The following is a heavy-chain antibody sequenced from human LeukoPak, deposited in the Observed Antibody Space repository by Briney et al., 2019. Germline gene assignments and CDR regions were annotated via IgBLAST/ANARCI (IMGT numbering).Heavy chain of an antibody. D-gene: IGHD2-21*02. CDR2: INPYIGDA. Sequence: ASVTVSCKASGYTFTGYFLHWVRQAPGHGLEWMGWINPYIGDASYAQKFQGRVTMTRDRSINTAYMELSRLTSDDTAVYYCARMDLDGGDSIGFDSWGQGTLVTVSS. J-gene: IGHJ5*01. CDR3: ARMDLDGGDSIGFDS. CDR1: GYTFTGYF. V-gene: IGHV1-2*02.